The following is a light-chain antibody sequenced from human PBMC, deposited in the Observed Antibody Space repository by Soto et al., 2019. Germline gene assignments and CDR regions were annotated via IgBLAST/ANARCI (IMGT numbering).Light chain of an antibody. Sequence: DIQMTQSPSSLSASVGDRVTITCRASQGIRNDLGWYQQKAGKAPKRLIYGASNLQSGVPSRFSGSGSGTELTLTICSHQPEEFATYYCLPLYSYPWTWGQGTKGAIK. J-gene: IGKJ1*01. CDR3: LPLYSYPWT. CDR1: QGIRND. CDR2: GAS. V-gene: IGKV1-17*01.